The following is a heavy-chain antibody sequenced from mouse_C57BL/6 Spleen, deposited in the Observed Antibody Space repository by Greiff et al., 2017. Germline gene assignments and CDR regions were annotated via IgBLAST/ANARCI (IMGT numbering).Heavy chain of an antibody. J-gene: IGHJ2*01. D-gene: IGHD2-3*01. CDR1: GFTFSSYA. CDR3: TRDGGTGYFDY. Sequence: EVMLVESGEGLVKPGGSLKLSCAASGFTFSSYAMSWVRQTPEKRLEWVAYISSGGDYIYYADTVKGRFTISRDNARNTRYLQMSSLKSEDTAMYYCTRDGGTGYFDYWGQGTTLTVSS. V-gene: IGHV5-9-1*02. CDR2: ISSGGDYI.